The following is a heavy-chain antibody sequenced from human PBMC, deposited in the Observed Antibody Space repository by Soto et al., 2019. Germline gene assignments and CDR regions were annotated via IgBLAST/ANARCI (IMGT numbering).Heavy chain of an antibody. CDR3: EKVRRTTTFEVVSLFDY. Sequence: GVLRLSCAASGFTFSSYAMSWVRQAPGKGLECVSTISGSGGTTYYADSVKGRFTISRDNSKNTLYLQMNSLRAEDTAVYYWEKVRRTTTFEVVSLFDYWGQGTLVTVSS. V-gene: IGHV3-23*01. CDR2: ISGSGGTT. CDR1: GFTFSSYA. J-gene: IGHJ4*02. D-gene: IGHD3-3*01.